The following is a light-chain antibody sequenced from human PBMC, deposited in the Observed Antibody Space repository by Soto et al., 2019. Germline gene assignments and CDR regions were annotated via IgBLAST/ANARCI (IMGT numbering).Light chain of an antibody. CDR3: SSFSRSPAPYYV. CDR2: EVN. V-gene: IGLV2-14*01. CDR1: SSDVGSYNY. J-gene: IGLJ1*01. Sequence: QSALTQPASVSRSPAQSITISCTGTSSDVGSYNYVSWYQQLPGKAPKLMIYEVNNRPSGVSNRFSGSKSGNTASLTISGLQAEDEGDYYCSSFSRSPAPYYVFGTGTKLTVL.